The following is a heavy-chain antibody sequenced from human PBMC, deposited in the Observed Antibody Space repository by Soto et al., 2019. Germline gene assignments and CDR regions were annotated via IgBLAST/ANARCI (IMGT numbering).Heavy chain of an antibody. V-gene: IGHV3-30*18. CDR2: ITYDGSNK. CDR1: GFNFDNYG. D-gene: IGHD1-7*01. J-gene: IGHJ4*02. CDR3: AKDRVGGTFYTPLGF. Sequence: LRLSCQASGFNFDNYGMHWVRQAPGKGLEWVAVITYDGSNKYYADSVKGRFTISRDNSKNTLSLHLNTLKPEDTAVYHCAKDRVGGTFYTPLGFWGQGTLVTVSS.